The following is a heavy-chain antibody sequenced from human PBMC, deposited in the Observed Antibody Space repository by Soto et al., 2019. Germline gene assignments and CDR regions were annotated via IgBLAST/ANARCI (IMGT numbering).Heavy chain of an antibody. J-gene: IGHJ6*02. CDR2: IYWDDDK. V-gene: IGHV2-5*02. CDR1: GLSLSTTGVG. CDR3: VQSRCCGDCLQSYSSQSYYGLDV. Sequence: QITLKESGPTLVKPTQTLTLTCTFSGLSLSTTGVGVGWIRQPPGKALEWLALIYWDDDKRYSPSLKSRLTITKDTSKNQVVLTMTNMDPVDTATYYCVQSRCCGDCLQSYSSQSYYGLDVWGQGTTVTVSS. D-gene: IGHD2-21*02.